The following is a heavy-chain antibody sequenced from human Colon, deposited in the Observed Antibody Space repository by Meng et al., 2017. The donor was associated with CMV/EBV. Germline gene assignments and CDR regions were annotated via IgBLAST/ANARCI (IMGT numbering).Heavy chain of an antibody. CDR1: GFTFSRFS. CDR3: ARDGGDGYNQTDY. J-gene: IGHJ4*02. Sequence: CADSGFTFSRFSMHWVRQAPGKGLECVGVTSNDGSEKYYAGPVKGRFTISRDNSKNTLYLEMNSLRPEDTAIYYCARDGGDGYNQTDYWGQGTLVTVSS. CDR2: TSNDGSEK. V-gene: IGHV3-30-3*01. D-gene: IGHD5-24*01.